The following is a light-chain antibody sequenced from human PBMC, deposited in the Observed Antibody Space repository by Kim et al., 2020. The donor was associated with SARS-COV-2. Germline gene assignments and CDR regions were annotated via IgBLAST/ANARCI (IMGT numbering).Light chain of an antibody. CDR1: GSAIGAGFA. Sequence: QSVLTQPPSVSGAPGQSVTISCTGSGSAIGAGFAVHWYQHRPGTAPKLLIYDASNRPSGVPGRFSGSKSRISASLVITGLQSEDEADYYCQSYDNNLRAWVFGGGTQLTVL. V-gene: IGLV1-40*01. J-gene: IGLJ3*02. CDR3: QSYDNNLRAWV. CDR2: DAS.